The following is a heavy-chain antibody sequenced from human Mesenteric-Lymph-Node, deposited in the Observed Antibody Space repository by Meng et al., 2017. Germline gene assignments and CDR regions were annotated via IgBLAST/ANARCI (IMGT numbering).Heavy chain of an antibody. D-gene: IGHD3-22*01. J-gene: IGHJ4*02. V-gene: IGHV1-69*05. CDR3: ASRDYYDSSGFDY. Sequence: SVKVSCKASGGTFSSYAISWARQAPGQGLEWMGGIIPIFGTANYAQKFQGRVTMTRDTSISTAYMELSRLRSDDTAVYYCASRDYYDSSGFDYWGQGTLVTVSS. CDR1: GGTFSSYA. CDR2: IIPIFGTA.